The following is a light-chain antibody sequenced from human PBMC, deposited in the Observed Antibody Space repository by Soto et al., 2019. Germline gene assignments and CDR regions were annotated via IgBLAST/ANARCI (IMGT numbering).Light chain of an antibody. CDR1: QSISSC. CDR3: QQMYVAPVT. J-gene: IGKJ1*01. V-gene: IGKV1-39*01. CDR2: GAS. Sequence: DVQMTQSPSSLSASVGDRVTITCRASQSISSCLNWYQQKPGKAPKLLIYGASNLQSGVPSRFSGSESGTDFILTISSLQPEDFATYICQQMYVAPVTFGQGTKVEVK.